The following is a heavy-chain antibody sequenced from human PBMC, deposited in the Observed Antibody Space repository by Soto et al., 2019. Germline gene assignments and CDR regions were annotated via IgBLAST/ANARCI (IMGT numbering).Heavy chain of an antibody. CDR1: GGTFSSYA. Sequence: SVKVSCKASGGTFSSYAISWVRQAPGQGLERMGGIIPIFGTANYAQKFQGRVTITADESTSTAYMELSSLRSEDTAVYYCARSSAVRAAAGKWWFDPWGQGTLVTVSS. V-gene: IGHV1-69*13. CDR3: ARSSAVRAAAGKWWFDP. D-gene: IGHD6-13*01. CDR2: IIPIFGTA. J-gene: IGHJ5*02.